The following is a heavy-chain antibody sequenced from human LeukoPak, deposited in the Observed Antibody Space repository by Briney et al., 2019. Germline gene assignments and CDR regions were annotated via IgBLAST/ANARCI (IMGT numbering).Heavy chain of an antibody. J-gene: IGHJ4*02. D-gene: IGHD3-9*01. CDR3: ARRFFDQDFFDY. V-gene: IGHV4-4*09. CDR1: VGFISGYY. Sequence: SETLSLTCSVCVGFISGYYWSWIRLPPGKGLEWIGYIHASGSTRYNSSLKSRVTILLDTSKNQFSLEVISLTAADTAVYYCARRFFDQDFFDYWGQGTLVTVSS. CDR2: IHASGST.